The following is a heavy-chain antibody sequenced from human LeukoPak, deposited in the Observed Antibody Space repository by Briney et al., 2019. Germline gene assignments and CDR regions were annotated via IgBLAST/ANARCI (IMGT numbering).Heavy chain of an antibody. Sequence: PSQTLSLTCPVSSGSISSGVYYWSWIRQHPGKGLEWIGYIYYSGSTYYNPSLKSRVTISVDTSKNQFSLKLSSVTAADTAVNYCARGVRWLQLSYFDYWGQGTLVTVSS. CDR1: SGSISSGVYY. V-gene: IGHV4-31*03. D-gene: IGHD5-24*01. J-gene: IGHJ4*02. CDR3: ARGVRWLQLSYFDY. CDR2: IYYSGST.